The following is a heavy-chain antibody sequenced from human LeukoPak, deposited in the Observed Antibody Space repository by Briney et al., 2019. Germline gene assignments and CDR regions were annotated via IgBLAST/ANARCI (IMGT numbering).Heavy chain of an antibody. J-gene: IGHJ5*02. Sequence: ASVKVSCKASGYTFTIYGMSWVRQAPGQRLEWMGWISGFTGATNYAQKFQGRLSMTIDTSTNTTYMDLRTVTSDDTAIYYCARALPGAATAHNWFDPWGQGTLVTVSS. CDR1: GYTFTIYG. CDR3: ARALPGAATAHNWFDP. D-gene: IGHD1-26*01. V-gene: IGHV1-18*01. CDR2: ISGFTGAT.